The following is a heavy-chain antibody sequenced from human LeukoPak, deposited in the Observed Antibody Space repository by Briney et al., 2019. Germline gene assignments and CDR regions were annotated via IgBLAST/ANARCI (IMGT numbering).Heavy chain of an antibody. V-gene: IGHV3-21*01. CDR3: ALADYDSSGYYIY. D-gene: IGHD3-22*01. J-gene: IGHJ4*02. CDR1: GFTFSSYS. Sequence: GGSLRLSCAASGFTFSSYSMNWVRQAPGKGLEWVSSISSSSSYIYYADSVKGRFTISRDNAKNSLYLQMNSLRAEDTAVYYCALADYDSSGYYIYWGQGTLVTVPS. CDR2: ISSSSSYI.